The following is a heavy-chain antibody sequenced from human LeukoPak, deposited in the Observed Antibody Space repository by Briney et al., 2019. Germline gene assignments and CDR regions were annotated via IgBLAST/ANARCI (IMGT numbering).Heavy chain of an antibody. V-gene: IGHV1-18*01. CDR1: GYTFTSNG. J-gene: IGHJ3*02. CDR2: ISAYNGNT. Sequence: GASVKVSCKASGYTFTSNGISWVRQAPGQGLEWMGWISAYNGNTNYAQKLQGRVTMTTDTSTSTAYMDMRSLRSDDTAVYYCARDRRPSYYGSGSYYIGPEGAFDIWGQGTMVTVSS. CDR3: ARDRRPSYYGSGSYYIGPEGAFDI. D-gene: IGHD3-10*01.